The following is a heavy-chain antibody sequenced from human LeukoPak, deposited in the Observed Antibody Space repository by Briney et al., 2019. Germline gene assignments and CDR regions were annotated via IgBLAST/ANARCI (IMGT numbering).Heavy chain of an antibody. Sequence: PGGSLRLSCAASGFTFSSYWMHWVRQAPGKGLVWVSRINSDGSSTRYADSVKGRFTISRDNAKNTLYLQMNSLRAEDTAVYYCVRGLGGDSRFDPWGQGTLVTVSS. J-gene: IGHJ5*02. D-gene: IGHD1-26*01. CDR1: GFTFSSYW. CDR3: VRGLGGDSRFDP. CDR2: INSDGSST. V-gene: IGHV3-74*01.